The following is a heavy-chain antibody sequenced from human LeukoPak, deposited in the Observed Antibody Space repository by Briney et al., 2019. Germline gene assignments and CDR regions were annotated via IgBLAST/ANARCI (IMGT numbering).Heavy chain of an antibody. J-gene: IGHJ3*02. CDR2: ISGSGVGT. V-gene: IGHV3-23*01. Sequence: GGSLRLSCAASGFTFSSYTMNWVRQAPGKGLEWASAISGSGVGTYYADSVKGRFTISRDNSWNTLYLQMSSLRAEDTAVYYCAKDQVISGSEASDIWGQGTMVTASS. CDR1: GFTFSSYT. CDR3: AKDQVISGSEASDI. D-gene: IGHD2-21*01.